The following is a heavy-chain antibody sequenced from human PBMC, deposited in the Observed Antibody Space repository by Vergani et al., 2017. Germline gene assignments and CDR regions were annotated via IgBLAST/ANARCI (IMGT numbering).Heavy chain of an antibody. Sequence: QVQLVESGGGVVQPGRSLRLSCAASGFTFSSYAMHWVRQAPGKGLEWVAVISYDGSNKYYADSVKGLFSISRDNFKNKLYLQMNSLRAQDTAVYYCARYPQYCSSTNCYNNYYYYMDVWGKGTTVTVSS. D-gene: IGHD2-2*02. J-gene: IGHJ6*03. V-gene: IGHV3-30-3*01. CDR2: ISYDGSNK. CDR1: GFTFSSYA. CDR3: ARYPQYCSSTNCYNNYYYYMDV.